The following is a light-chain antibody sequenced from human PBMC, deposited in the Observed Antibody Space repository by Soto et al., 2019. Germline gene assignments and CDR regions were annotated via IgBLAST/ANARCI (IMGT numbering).Light chain of an antibody. J-gene: IGKJ1*01. CDR3: QQYENYWT. CDR1: QNIRSR. Sequence: DIQMTQSPSSLSASVGDRVTITCRASQNIRSRLAWFQQKPGKAPKLLIYDASNLDSGVPSRFSGSGSGTEFSLTISNLQPDDCATYYCQQYENYWTFGQGTKV. CDR2: DAS. V-gene: IGKV1-5*01.